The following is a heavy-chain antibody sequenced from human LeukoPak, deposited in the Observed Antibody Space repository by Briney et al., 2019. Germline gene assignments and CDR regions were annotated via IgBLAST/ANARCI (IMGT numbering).Heavy chain of an antibody. D-gene: IGHD6-13*01. J-gene: IGHJ4*02. CDR1: GFTFSSYG. Sequence: GGSLRLSCAASGFTFSSYGMSWVRQAPGKGLEWVANIKPDGTTKSYVDSVKGRFTISRDNALNSLYLQMNSLRAEDTAIYYCARSIPYGTTWYGRSDYWGQGTLVTVSS. V-gene: IGHV3-7*03. CDR3: ARSIPYGTTWYGRSDY. CDR2: IKPDGTTK.